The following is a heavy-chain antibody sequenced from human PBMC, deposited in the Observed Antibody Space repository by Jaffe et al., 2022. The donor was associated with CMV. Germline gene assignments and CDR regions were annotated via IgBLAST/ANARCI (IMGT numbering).Heavy chain of an antibody. CDR1: GGSISSYY. V-gene: IGHV4-59*08. J-gene: IGHJ6*03. D-gene: IGHD1-1*01. Sequence: QVQLQESGPGLVKPSETLSLTCTVSGGSISSYYWSWIRQPPGKGLEWIGYIYYSGSTNYNPSLKSRVTISVDTSKNQFSLKLSSVTAADTAVYYCARLTPARNVGYYYYMDVWGKGTTVTVSS. CDR3: ARLTPARNVGYYYYMDV. CDR2: IYYSGST.